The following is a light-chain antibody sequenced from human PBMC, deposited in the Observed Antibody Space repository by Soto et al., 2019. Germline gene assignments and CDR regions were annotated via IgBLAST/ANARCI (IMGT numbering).Light chain of an antibody. CDR2: DAS. V-gene: IGKV3-11*01. Sequence: EIVLTQSPATLSLSPGERATLSRRASQSVSSYLAWYQQKPGQAPRLLIYDASNRATGIPARFSGSGSGTDFTLTISSLEPEDFAVYYCQQRSNWPRGTFGGGTKVEIK. CDR1: QSVSSY. J-gene: IGKJ4*01. CDR3: QQRSNWPRGT.